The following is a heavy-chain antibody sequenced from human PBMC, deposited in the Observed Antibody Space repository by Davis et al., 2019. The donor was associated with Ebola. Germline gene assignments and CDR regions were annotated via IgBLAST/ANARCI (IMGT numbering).Heavy chain of an antibody. Sequence: GGSLRLSCAASGFTFSSYGMNWVRQAPGKGLEWVSSISSSSSYIYYADSVKGRFTISRDNAKNSLYLQMNSLRAEDTAVYYCAREGWNTAMVTSYYYGMDVWGQGTMVTVSS. D-gene: IGHD5-18*01. J-gene: IGHJ6*02. CDR2: ISSSSSYI. CDR3: AREGWNTAMVTSYYYGMDV. V-gene: IGHV3-21*01. CDR1: GFTFSSYG.